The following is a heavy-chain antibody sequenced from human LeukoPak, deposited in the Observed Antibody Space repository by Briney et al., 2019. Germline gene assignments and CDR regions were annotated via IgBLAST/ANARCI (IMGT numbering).Heavy chain of an antibody. Sequence: GGSLRLSCAASGFSFSVYWMHWVRQAPGKGPVWVSRIKTDGSITDCADFVKGRFTISRDNAKNTLYLQMNSLRAEDTAVYYCAGSLWFGEGYFDYWGQGTLVTVSS. J-gene: IGHJ4*02. D-gene: IGHD3-10*01. CDR2: IKTDGSIT. CDR1: GFSFSVYW. V-gene: IGHV3-74*01. CDR3: AGSLWFGEGYFDY.